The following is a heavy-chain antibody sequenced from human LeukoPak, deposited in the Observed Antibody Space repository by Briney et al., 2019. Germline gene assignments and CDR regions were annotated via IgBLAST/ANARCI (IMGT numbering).Heavy chain of an antibody. CDR2: ISGSGGST. CDR1: GFTLSSYA. CDR3: AKDGEYYYDSSGYMD. J-gene: IGHJ4*02. Sequence: GGSLRLSCAASGFTLSSYAMSWVRQAPGKGLEWVSAISGSGGSTYYADSVKGRFTISRDNSKNTLYLQMNSLRAEDTAVYYCAKDGEYYYDSSGYMDWGQGTLVTVSS. V-gene: IGHV3-23*01. D-gene: IGHD3-22*01.